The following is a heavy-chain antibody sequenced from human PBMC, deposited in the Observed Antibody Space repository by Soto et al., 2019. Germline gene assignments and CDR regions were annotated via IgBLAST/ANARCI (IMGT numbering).Heavy chain of an antibody. CDR1: GYTFTSYC. J-gene: IGHJ6*02. D-gene: IGHD6-13*01. Sequence: ASVKVSCKASGYTFTSYCISWVRQAPGQGLEWMGWISAYNGNTNYAQKLQGRVTMTTDTSTSTAYMELKSLRSDDTAVYYCARDPRRIAAAGTKYYYYYGMDVWGQGTTVTVSS. V-gene: IGHV1-18*01. CDR3: ARDPRRIAAAGTKYYYYYGMDV. CDR2: ISAYNGNT.